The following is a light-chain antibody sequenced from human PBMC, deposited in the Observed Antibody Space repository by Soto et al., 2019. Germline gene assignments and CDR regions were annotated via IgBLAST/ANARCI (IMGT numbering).Light chain of an antibody. CDR2: DVS. CDR1: SSDVGGHNY. CDR3: CSYAGSDYV. V-gene: IGLV2-11*01. Sequence: QSALTQPRSVSGSPGQSVTISCTGTSSDVGGHNYVSWYQQHPGKAPKLMICDVSKRPSGVPDRFSGSKSGNTASLTISGLQAEDEADYYCCSYAGSDYVFGPGTKLTVL. J-gene: IGLJ1*01.